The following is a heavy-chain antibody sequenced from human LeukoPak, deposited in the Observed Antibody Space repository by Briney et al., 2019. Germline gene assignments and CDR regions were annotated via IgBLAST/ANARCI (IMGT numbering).Heavy chain of an antibody. D-gene: IGHD6-6*01. CDR1: GGSISSSSYY. CDR2: IYYSGST. V-gene: IGHV4-39*01. CDR3: ARHVSIAARPFNWFDP. J-gene: IGHJ5*02. Sequence: PSETLSLTCTVSGGSISSSSYYWGWIRQPPGKGLEWIGSIYYSGSTYYNPPLKSRVTISVDTSKNQFSLNLSSVTAADTAVYYCARHVSIAARPFNWFDPWGQGTMVTVSS.